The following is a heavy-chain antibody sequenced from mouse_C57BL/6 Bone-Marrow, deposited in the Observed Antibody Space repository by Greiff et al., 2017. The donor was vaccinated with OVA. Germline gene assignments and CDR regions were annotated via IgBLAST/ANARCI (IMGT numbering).Heavy chain of an antibody. CDR3: ARDYYGSIFAY. CDR2: IDPTSGGT. D-gene: IGHD1-1*01. CDR1: GYTFTSYW. V-gene: IGHV1-72*01. Sequence: VQLQQPGAELVKPGASVKLSCKASGYTFTSYWMHWVKQRPGRGLEWIGRIDPTSGGTQYNEKFKSKATLTVDKPSSTAYMQLSSLTSEDSAVDYCARDYYGSIFAYWGQGTLVTVSA. J-gene: IGHJ3*01.